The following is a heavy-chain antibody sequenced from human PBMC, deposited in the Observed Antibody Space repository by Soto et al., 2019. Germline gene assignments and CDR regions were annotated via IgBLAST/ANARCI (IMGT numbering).Heavy chain of an antibody. Sequence: SETLSLTCTVSGGSVSSGSYYWSWIRQPPGKGLEWIGYIYYSGSTNYNPSLKSRVTISVDTSKNQFSLKLSSVTAADTAVYYCARGFPLRIRGYSDYTQNYWGQGTLVTVSS. CDR3: ARGFPLRIRGYSDYTQNY. J-gene: IGHJ4*02. CDR2: IYYSGST. D-gene: IGHD5-12*01. V-gene: IGHV4-61*01. CDR1: GGSVSSGSYY.